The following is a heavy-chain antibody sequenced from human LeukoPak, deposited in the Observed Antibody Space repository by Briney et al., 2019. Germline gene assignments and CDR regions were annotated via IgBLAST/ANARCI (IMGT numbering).Heavy chain of an antibody. Sequence: SETLSLTCTVSGYSISNGYDWGWIRRPPGKGLEWIGTTYHSGTSYYNPSLKSRVTISVDTSKNQFSLKLSSVTAADTAVYYCARGRPSTMIVVVIPPLFDYWGQGTLVTVSS. D-gene: IGHD3-22*01. J-gene: IGHJ4*02. V-gene: IGHV4-38-2*02. CDR1: GYSISNGYD. CDR2: TYHSGTS. CDR3: ARGRPSTMIVVVIPPLFDY.